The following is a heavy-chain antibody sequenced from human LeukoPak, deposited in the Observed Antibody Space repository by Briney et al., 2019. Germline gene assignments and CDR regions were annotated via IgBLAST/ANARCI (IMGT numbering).Heavy chain of an antibody. Sequence: ASVKVSCKASGGTFSNYAISWVRQAPGQGLEWMGGIIPIFGTAKYAQKFQGRVTITTDESTSTAYMELSSLRSEDTAVYYCARVDTAMVSFDYWGQGTRVTVSS. CDR2: IIPIFGTA. CDR1: GGTFSNYA. CDR3: ARVDTAMVSFDY. J-gene: IGHJ4*02. V-gene: IGHV1-69*05. D-gene: IGHD5-18*01.